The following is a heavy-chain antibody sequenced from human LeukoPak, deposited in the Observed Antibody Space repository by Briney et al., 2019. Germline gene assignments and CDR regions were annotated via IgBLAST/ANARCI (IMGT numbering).Heavy chain of an antibody. D-gene: IGHD3-9*01. CDR1: GASIRSSSHY. Sequence: PSETLSLTCTVSGASIRSSSHYWGWIRQPPGKGLEWIGSIYYSGSTYYNPSLKSRVTISVDTSKNQFSLKLSSVTAADTAVYYCARGNYDILTGYLYWGQGTLVTVSS. J-gene: IGHJ4*02. CDR3: ARGNYDILTGYLY. CDR2: IYYSGST. V-gene: IGHV4-39*07.